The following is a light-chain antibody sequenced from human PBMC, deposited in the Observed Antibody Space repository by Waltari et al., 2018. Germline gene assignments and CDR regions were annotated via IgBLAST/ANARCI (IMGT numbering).Light chain of an antibody. Sequence: DIVMTQSPDSLAVSLGERATLTCTSSLSVLYSSNNNTYVAWYQQKRGQPPKLLVVWASTRGAGVPDRCSAGGSGTDFTLTISSLQAEDVAVYYCQQFYTAPMTFGQGTRVEIK. CDR1: LSVLYSSNNNTY. CDR3: QQFYTAPMT. CDR2: WAS. V-gene: IGKV4-1*01. J-gene: IGKJ5*01.